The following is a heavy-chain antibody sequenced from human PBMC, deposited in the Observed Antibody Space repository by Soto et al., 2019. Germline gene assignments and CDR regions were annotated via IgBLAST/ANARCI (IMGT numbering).Heavy chain of an antibody. CDR3: ARGGYYYDSSDYWKFET. CDR2: IYYSGST. CDR1: GGSISSYY. V-gene: IGHV4-59*01. D-gene: IGHD3-22*01. J-gene: IGHJ5*02. Sequence: SETLSLTCTVSGGSISSYYWIWIRQPPGKGLEWIGYIYYSGSTNYNPSLKSRVTMSVDTSKNHFSLKLSSVTAADTAVYYCARGGYYYDSSDYWKFETWGQGTLVTVSS.